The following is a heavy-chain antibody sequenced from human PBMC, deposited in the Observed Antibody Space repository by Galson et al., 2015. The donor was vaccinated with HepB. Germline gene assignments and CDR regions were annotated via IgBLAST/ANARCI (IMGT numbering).Heavy chain of an antibody. J-gene: IGHJ6*02. CDR1: GGTFSSYA. CDR3: ARDHRYGTYYYGMDV. CDR2: IIPIFGTA. Sequence: SVKVSCKASGGTFSSYAISWVRQAPGQGLEWMGGIIPIFGTANYAQKFQGRVTITADESTSTAYMELSSLRSEDTAVYYCARDHRYGTYYYGMDVWGQGTTVTVSS. V-gene: IGHV1-69*13. D-gene: IGHD4-17*01.